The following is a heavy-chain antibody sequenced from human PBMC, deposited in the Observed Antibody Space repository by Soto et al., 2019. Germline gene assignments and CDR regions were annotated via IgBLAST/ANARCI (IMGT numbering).Heavy chain of an antibody. CDR1: GYTFTSYA. V-gene: IGHV1-3*05. CDR3: ARGITLPTPLDY. Sequence: QVQLVQSGAEEKKPGASVKVSCKASGYTFTSYAMHWVRQAPGQRLEWMGWINAGNGNTKYSQKFQGRVNITRDTSASTASMELSSLRSEDAAVYYCARGITLPTPLDYWGQGTLVTVSS. D-gene: IGHD1-20*01. CDR2: INAGNGNT. J-gene: IGHJ4*02.